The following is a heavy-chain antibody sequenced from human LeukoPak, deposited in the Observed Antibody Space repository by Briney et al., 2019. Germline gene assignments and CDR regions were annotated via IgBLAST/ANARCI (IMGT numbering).Heavy chain of an antibody. CDR2: IYTSGST. J-gene: IGHJ4*02. D-gene: IGHD2-2*02. CDR3: ARDHRYCSSTSCYIGFDY. Sequence: TQSLTCTVSGGSISSGSYYWSWIRQPAGKGLEWIGRIYTSGSTNYNPSLKSRVTISVDTSKNQFSLKLSSVTAADMAVYYCARDHRYCSSTSCYIGFDYWGQGTLVTVSS. CDR1: GGSISSGSYY. V-gene: IGHV4-61*02.